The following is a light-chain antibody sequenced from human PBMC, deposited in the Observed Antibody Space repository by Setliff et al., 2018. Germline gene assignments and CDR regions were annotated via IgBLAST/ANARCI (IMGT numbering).Light chain of an antibody. J-gene: IGLJ2*01. CDR3: AAWDDSMNGPV. CDR1: SSDVGGYNY. V-gene: IGLV2-11*01. CDR2: DVS. Sequence: SALTQPRSVSGSPGQSVTISCTGTSSDVGGYNYVSWYQQHPGKAPKLMIYDVSKRPSGVPDRFSGSKSGNTASLTISGLQAEDEADYYCAAWDDSMNGPVFGGGTKGTV.